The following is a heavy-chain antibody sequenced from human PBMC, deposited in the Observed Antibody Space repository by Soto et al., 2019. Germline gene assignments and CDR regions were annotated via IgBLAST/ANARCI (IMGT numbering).Heavy chain of an antibody. V-gene: IGHV3-74*01. CDR1: GFTFSSYW. J-gene: IGHJ4*02. CDR2: INSDGSST. Sequence: EVQLVESGGGLVQPGGSLRLSCAASGFTFSSYWMHWVRQAPGKGLVWVSRINSDGSSTSYADSVKGRFTISRDNAKNTLYLQMNSLRAEDTAVYYCARGGSLLWFEEFPDYWGQGTLVTVSS. CDR3: ARGGSLLWFEEFPDY. D-gene: IGHD3-10*01.